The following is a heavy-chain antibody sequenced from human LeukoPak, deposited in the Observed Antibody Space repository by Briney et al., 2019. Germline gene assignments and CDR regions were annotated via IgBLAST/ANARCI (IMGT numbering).Heavy chain of an antibody. J-gene: IGHJ6*02. Sequence: QPGGSLRLSCAASGFTFSSYGMHWVRQAPGKGLEWVAVIWYDGSNKYYADSVKGRFTISRDNSKNTLYLQMNSLRAEDTAVYYCARAPDLYGVYPRVYYYYGMDVWGQGTTVTVSS. CDR1: GFTFSSYG. CDR3: ARAPDLYGVYPRVYYYYGMDV. V-gene: IGHV3-33*01. D-gene: IGHD4-17*01. CDR2: IWYDGSNK.